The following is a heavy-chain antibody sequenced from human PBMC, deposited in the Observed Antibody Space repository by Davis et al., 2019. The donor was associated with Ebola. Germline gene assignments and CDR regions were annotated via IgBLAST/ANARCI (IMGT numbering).Heavy chain of an antibody. CDR1: GFTSSAHY. V-gene: IGHV3-11*06. D-gene: IGHD2-15*01. CDR3: AREARYCSGGSCYRHYYFDY. J-gene: IGHJ4*02. Sequence: PGGSLRLSCAASGFTSSAHYMSWIRQAPGKGLEWISYISSSTYTKYADSVKGRFTISRDNAKNSLHLQINSLRAEDTALYYCAREARYCSGGSCYRHYYFDYWGQGTLVTVSS. CDR2: ISSSTYT.